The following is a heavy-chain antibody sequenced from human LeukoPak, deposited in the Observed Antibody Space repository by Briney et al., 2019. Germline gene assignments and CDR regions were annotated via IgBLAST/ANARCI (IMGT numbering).Heavy chain of an antibody. CDR2: ISGSSGST. Sequence: GGSLRLSCGASGFRFSSYAMSWVRQAPGKELEWVSSISGSSGSTYYTDSVKGRFAISRDNSKSTLYLQMNSLGTGDTALYYWLKGGQNFDFWRFELWGQGTLGNASS. CDR1: GFRFSSYA. D-gene: IGHD3-3*01. CDR3: LKGGQNFDFWRFEL. J-gene: IGHJ5*01. V-gene: IGHV3-23*01.